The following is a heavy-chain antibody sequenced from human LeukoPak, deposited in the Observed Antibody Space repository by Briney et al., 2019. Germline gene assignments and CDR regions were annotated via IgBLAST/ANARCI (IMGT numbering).Heavy chain of an antibody. CDR1: GGSISGYY. Sequence: PSETLSLTCAVSGGSISGYYWSWIRQPPRKGLEWIGYISYSGSTNYNSSLKSRVTISVDTSKNQFSLNLNSVTAADTAVYYSARTIRGYSYGPFDYWGQGTLVTVSS. CDR2: ISYSGST. D-gene: IGHD5-18*01. V-gene: IGHV4-59*08. CDR3: ARTIRGYSYGPFDY. J-gene: IGHJ4*02.